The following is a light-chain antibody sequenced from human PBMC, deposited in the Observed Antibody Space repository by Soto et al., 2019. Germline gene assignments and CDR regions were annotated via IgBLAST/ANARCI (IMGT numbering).Light chain of an antibody. J-gene: IGKJ2*01. Sequence: AIQLTQSPSSLSASVGDRVSITCRASQDIKTYLAWYQQKRGKAPKLLISGTFTLQSGVPSRFNGSGSGTDFTLTISRLQPEDFATYYCLQDYNYPYTFGQGTKLEIK. CDR1: QDIKTY. CDR3: LQDYNYPYT. V-gene: IGKV1-6*01. CDR2: GTF.